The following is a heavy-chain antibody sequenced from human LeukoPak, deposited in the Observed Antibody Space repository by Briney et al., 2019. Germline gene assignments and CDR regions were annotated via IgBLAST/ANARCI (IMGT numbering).Heavy chain of an antibody. CDR3: ARHGNYGYYYYYMDV. D-gene: IGHD4-11*01. V-gene: IGHV4-4*09. Sequence: PSETLSLTCTVSGGSISSYYWSWIRQPPGKGLEWIGYIYTSGSTNYNPSLKSRVTISVDTSKNQFSLKLSSVTAADTAVYYCARHGNYGYYYYYMDVWGKGTTVTVSS. CDR1: GGSISSYY. J-gene: IGHJ6*03. CDR2: IYTSGST.